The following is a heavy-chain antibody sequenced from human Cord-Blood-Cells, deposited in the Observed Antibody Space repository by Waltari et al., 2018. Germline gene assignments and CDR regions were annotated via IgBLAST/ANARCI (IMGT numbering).Heavy chain of an antibody. D-gene: IGHD3-9*01. V-gene: IGHV4-4*02. CDR3: ARTTDILTGYYDY. CDR1: GGSISSSNW. Sequence: QVQLQESGPGLVKPSGTLSLTCAVSGGSISSSNWWSWVRQPPGKGLEWIGEIYHSGNTNYTPSLKSRVTISVDKCKNQFSLKLSSVTAADTAVYYCARTTDILTGYYDYWGQGTLVTVSS. CDR2: IYHSGNT. J-gene: IGHJ4*02.